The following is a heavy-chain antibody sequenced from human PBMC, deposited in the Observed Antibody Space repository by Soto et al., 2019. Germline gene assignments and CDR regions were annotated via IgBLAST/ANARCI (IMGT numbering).Heavy chain of an antibody. CDR1: GGSISSDIHY. D-gene: IGHD3-3*01. Sequence: SETLSLTCTVSGGSISSDIHYWGWIRQPPGKGLEWIGSIYYSGSTYNNPSLKSRVTISVDTSKNQFSLKLSSVTAADTAVYYCARGGKYYDFWSGYYNYYYGMDVWGQGTTVTVSS. J-gene: IGHJ6*02. V-gene: IGHV4-39*01. CDR2: IYYSGST. CDR3: ARGGKYYDFWSGYYNYYYGMDV.